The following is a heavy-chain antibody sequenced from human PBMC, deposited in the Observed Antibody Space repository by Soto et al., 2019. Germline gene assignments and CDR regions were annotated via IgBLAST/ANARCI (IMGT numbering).Heavy chain of an antibody. V-gene: IGHV2-5*02. CDR3: EHRTAYDISTGYYPFDY. Sequence: SGPMLVNPTQTLTLTCTFSGFSLSTSGVGLAWIRQPPGKALEWLALIYWDDGKRYSPSLKTRLNITKDTSKNQVVLTLTNVDPVDTATFFFEHRTAYDISTGYYPFDYWGQGSLVTVSS. CDR1: GFSLSTSGVG. D-gene: IGHD3-9*01. J-gene: IGHJ4*02. CDR2: IYWDDGK.